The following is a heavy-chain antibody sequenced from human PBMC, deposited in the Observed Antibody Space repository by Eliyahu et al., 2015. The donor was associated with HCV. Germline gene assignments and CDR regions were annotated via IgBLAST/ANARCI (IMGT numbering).Heavy chain of an antibody. V-gene: IGHV3-21*01. CDR2: ITSGSSYI. J-gene: IGHJ4*02. CDR3: ARARGGWDFDY. D-gene: IGHD3-10*01. CDR1: GFTFSSYG. Sequence: EVQLVESGGGLVKPGGSLRLSCAASGFTFSSYGINWVRQAPGKGLEWVSSITSGSSYIYYADSVKGRFTISSDNAKNSLYLQANSLRAEDTAVYYCARARGGWDFDYWGQGTLVTVSS.